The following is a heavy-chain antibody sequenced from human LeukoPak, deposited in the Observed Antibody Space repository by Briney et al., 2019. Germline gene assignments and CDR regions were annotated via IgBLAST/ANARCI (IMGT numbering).Heavy chain of an antibody. Sequence: PGGSLRLSCVASGFPFDIYWMSWVRQGPGKGLEWAANIKSDGSEEYYADSVKGRLTVSRDNAKNSLFLQMNRLRVEDTAVYYCAKEKTVAGWYFDLWGRGTLVTVSS. CDR3: AKEKTVAGWYFDL. V-gene: IGHV3-7*01. CDR2: IKSDGSEE. CDR1: GFPFDIYW. J-gene: IGHJ2*01. D-gene: IGHD6-19*01.